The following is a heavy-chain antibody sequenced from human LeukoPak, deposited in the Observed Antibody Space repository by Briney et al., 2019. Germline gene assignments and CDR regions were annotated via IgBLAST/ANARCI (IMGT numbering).Heavy chain of an antibody. V-gene: IGHV1-69*01. J-gene: IGHJ5*02. CDR1: GGTFSNYA. CDR3: ARETVTTSIDP. D-gene: IGHD4-17*01. CDR2: IIPIFGTA. Sequence: SVKVSRKASGGTFSNYAISWVRQAPGQGLEWMGGIIPIFGTANYAQKFEGRVTITADESTSTAYMELSSLRSEDTAVYYCARETVTTSIDPWGQGTLVTVSS.